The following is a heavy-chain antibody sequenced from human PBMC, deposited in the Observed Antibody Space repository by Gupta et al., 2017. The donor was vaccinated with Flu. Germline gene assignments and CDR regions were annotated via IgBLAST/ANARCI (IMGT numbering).Heavy chain of an antibody. CDR2: ISAYNGNT. D-gene: IGHD3-22*01. Sequence: QVQLVQSGAEVKKPGASVKVSCKASGYTFTSYGISWVRQAPGQGLEWMGWISAYNGNTNYAQKLQGRVTMTTDTSTSTAYMELRSLRSDDTAVYYCARNVPNTMIVVERAFDIWGQGTMVTVSS. CDR3: ARNVPNTMIVVERAFDI. CDR1: GYTFTSYG. J-gene: IGHJ3*02. V-gene: IGHV1-18*01.